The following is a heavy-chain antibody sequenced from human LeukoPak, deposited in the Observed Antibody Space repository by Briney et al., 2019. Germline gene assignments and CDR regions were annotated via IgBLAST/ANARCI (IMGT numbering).Heavy chain of an antibody. V-gene: IGHV4-39*01. Sequence: SETLSLTCNVSGASMSTSSHYWGRIRQPPGKGLEWIGSTHYGGNTYYNPSLNSRVTISVDTSKKQFSLKLTSVTAADTAVYYCAGRVGATIWTGMEFWGQGTLVTVSS. CDR3: AGRVGATIWTGMEF. CDR2: THYGGNT. CDR1: GASMSTSSHY. D-gene: IGHD1-26*01. J-gene: IGHJ4*02.